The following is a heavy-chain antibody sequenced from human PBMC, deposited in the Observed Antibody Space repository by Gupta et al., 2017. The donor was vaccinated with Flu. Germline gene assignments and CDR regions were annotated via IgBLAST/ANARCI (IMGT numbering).Heavy chain of an antibody. J-gene: IGHJ5*02. CDR1: Y. CDR2: INHGGYN. V-gene: IGHV4-34*13. CDR3: AGGDRAYGAAGSCYDLDH. Sequence: YWGWIRQSPGKGLEWIGEINHGGYNNYKPSYERRVTISRDTSKTEVSLKLNSVNAAETGAYFCAGGDRAYGAAGSCYDLDHWGQGTLVTVSS. D-gene: IGHD5-12*01.